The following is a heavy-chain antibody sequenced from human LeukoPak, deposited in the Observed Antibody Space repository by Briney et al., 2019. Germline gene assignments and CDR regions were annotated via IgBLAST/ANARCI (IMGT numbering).Heavy chain of an antibody. V-gene: IGHV4-61*02. J-gene: IGHJ3*02. D-gene: IGHD1-26*01. CDR2: IYTSGST. CDR1: GGSISSGSYY. Sequence: SETLSLTCTVSGGSISSGSYYWSWIRQPAGKGLEWIGRIYTSGSTNYNPSLKSRVTISVDTSKNQFSLKLSSVTAADTAVYYCASRGGGSYADYGAFDIWGQGTMVTVSS. CDR3: ASRGGGSYADYGAFDI.